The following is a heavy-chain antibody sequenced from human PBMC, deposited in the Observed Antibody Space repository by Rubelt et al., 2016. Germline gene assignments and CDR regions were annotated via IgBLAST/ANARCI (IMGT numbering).Heavy chain of an antibody. CDR3: ARHNYYDSSGYYYFDY. V-gene: IGHV4-34*01. CDR2: GST. D-gene: IGHD3-22*01. J-gene: IGHJ4*02. Sequence: GSTNYNPSLKSRVTISVDTSKNQFSLKLSSVTAADTAVYYCARHNYYDSSGYYYFDYWGQGTLVTVSS.